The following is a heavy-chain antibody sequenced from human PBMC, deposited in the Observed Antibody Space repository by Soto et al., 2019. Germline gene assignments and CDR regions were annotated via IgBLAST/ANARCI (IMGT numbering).Heavy chain of an antibody. V-gene: IGHV3-15*01. J-gene: IGHJ4*02. CDR3: TPDGNFDH. Sequence: EVQLVESGGGLVKPGGSLRVSCVASGFSFTNGWMSWVRQAPGKGLEWVGRIKSKRDGGTTDYAAPVKGRFSISRDDSKNTLYLQMNSLKTEDTAVYYCTPDGNFDHWGQGTLVTVSS. CDR1: GFSFTNGW. CDR2: IKSKRDGGTT.